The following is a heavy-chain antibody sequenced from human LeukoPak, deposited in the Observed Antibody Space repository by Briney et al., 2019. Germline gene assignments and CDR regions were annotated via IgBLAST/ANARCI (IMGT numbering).Heavy chain of an antibody. CDR1: GGSISSYY. Sequence: SETLSLTCAVSGGSISSYYWSWIRQPPGKGLEWIGYIYYSGSTNYNPSLKSRVTISVDTSKNQFSLKLSSVTAADTAVYYCARRTYYYDSSGYYDGWYFDYWGQGTLVTVSS. CDR3: ARRTYYYDSSGYYDGWYFDY. D-gene: IGHD3-22*01. V-gene: IGHV4-59*01. CDR2: IYYSGST. J-gene: IGHJ4*02.